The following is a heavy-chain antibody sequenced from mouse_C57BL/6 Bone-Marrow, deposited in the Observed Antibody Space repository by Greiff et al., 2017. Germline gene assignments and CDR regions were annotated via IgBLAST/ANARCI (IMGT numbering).Heavy chain of an antibody. CDR1: GYTFTSYW. D-gene: IGHD1-1*01. Sequence: VQLQQPGAELVKPGASVKMSCKASGYTFTSYWITWVKQRPGQGLEWIGDISPGSGSTNYNEKFKSKATLTVDTSSSTAYMQLSSLTSEDSAVYYCARGITTVVATDWYAMDYWGQGTSVTVSS. V-gene: IGHV1-55*01. J-gene: IGHJ4*01. CDR2: ISPGSGST. CDR3: ARGITTVVATDWYAMDY.